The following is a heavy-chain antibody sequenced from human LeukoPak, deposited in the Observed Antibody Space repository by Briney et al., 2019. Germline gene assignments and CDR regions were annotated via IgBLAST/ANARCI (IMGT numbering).Heavy chain of an antibody. CDR1: GFTVSSNY. CDR3: ARGARPGYSGYAPYGMDV. Sequence: GGSLRLSCAASGFTVSSNYMSWVRQAPGKGLEWVSVIYSGGSTYYADSGEGRFTISRDNSKNALYLQMNSLRAEDTAVYYCARGARPGYSGYAPYGMDVWGKGTTVTVSS. CDR2: IYSGGST. J-gene: IGHJ6*04. D-gene: IGHD5-12*01. V-gene: IGHV3-53*01.